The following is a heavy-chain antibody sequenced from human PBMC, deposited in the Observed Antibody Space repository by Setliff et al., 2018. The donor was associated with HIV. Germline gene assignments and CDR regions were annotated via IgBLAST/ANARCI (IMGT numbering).Heavy chain of an antibody. Sequence: SETLSLTCGVYGGSVSAYEWRWIRQPPGKGLEWIGEAIHSGITYNPSLRSRVTISPDTSKNQFSLNLTSVTAADTAVYYCVRGEYYDVSAIYHDDRWGQGTLVTVSS. J-gene: IGHJ4*02. D-gene: IGHD3-16*01. CDR2: AIHSGIT. CDR3: VRGEYYDVSAIYHDDR. CDR1: GGSVSAYE. V-gene: IGHV4-34*01.